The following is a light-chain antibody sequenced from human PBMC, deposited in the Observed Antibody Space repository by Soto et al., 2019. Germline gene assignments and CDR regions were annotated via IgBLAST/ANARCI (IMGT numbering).Light chain of an antibody. CDR2: DAS. V-gene: IGKV3-11*01. J-gene: IGKJ3*01. CDR1: QSVNTY. CDR3: QQRSNWPPGFT. Sequence: EVVLTQSPATLSLSPGERATLSCRTSQSVNTYLAWYQQKPGQAPRLLIYDASNRATGIPARSSGSGSGTRFTLTISSLEPEDFAVYYCQQRSNWPPGFTFGPGTKVDIK.